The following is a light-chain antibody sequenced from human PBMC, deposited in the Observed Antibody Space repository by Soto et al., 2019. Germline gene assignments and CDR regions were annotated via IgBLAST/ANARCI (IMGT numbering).Light chain of an antibody. J-gene: IGKJ4*01. Sequence: IHMTQSPSSLSASIGDRVTITCRTSEAISHYLNWYQQKPGKATKLLIYGASKLQSGVPSRFSGSGSGTDFTLTITSLQGEDFATYYCQQSSSTPLTFGGGTKVEI. CDR3: QQSSSTPLT. V-gene: IGKV1-39*01. CDR2: GAS. CDR1: EAISHY.